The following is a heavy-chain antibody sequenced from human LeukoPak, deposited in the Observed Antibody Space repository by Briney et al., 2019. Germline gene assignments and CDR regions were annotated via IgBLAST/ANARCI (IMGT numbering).Heavy chain of an antibody. CDR1: GASVSTTPYY. V-gene: IGHV4-61*10. D-gene: IGHD1-1*01. CDR2: IFNTGPA. CDR3: AASWNDERCFDP. J-gene: IGHJ5*02. Sequence: SETLSLTCKVSGASVSTTPYYWTWIRQPAGKGLEWIGRIFNTGPANYNPSFKSRVTVSLDTSKNEFSLNLNSVTAADTAVYFCAASWNDERCFDPWGQGTLVIVSS.